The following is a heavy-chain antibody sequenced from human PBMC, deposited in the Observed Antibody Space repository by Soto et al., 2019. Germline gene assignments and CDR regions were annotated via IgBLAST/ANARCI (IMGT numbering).Heavy chain of an antibody. CDR3: ATEGGDFWSGYAGRFES. CDR2: ISGSGSHT. J-gene: IGHJ4*02. D-gene: IGHD3-3*01. V-gene: IGHV3-23*01. CDR1: GFKFGTFA. Sequence: GGSLRLSCAASGFKFGTFAMSWVRQSPGKGLEWVSAISGSGSHTYVADSVKGRFTISRDNSENTLYLEVSALSAEDTAVYYCATEGGDFWSGYAGRFESWGQGTLVTVSS.